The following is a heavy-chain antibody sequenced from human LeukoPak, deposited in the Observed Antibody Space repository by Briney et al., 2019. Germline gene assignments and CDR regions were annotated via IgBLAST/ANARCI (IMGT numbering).Heavy chain of an antibody. J-gene: IGHJ4*02. V-gene: IGHV1-18*01. D-gene: IGHD3-10*01. CDR2: ISAYNGNT. CDR1: GYTFTSYG. Sequence: ASVKVSCKASGYTFTSYGISWVRQAPGQGIEWMGWISAYNGNTNYPQKLQGRVTMTTDTSTSTAYMELRSLRSDDTAVYYCAREVWFGELSERTLDYWGQGTLVTVSS. CDR3: AREVWFGELSERTLDY.